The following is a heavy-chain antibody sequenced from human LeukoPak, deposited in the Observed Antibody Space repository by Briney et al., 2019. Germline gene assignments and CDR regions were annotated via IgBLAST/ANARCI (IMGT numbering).Heavy chain of an antibody. V-gene: IGHV1-46*01. CDR1: GYTFTESY. CDR3: ARIRDGYNDAYDI. Sequence: ASVKVSCKASGYTFTESYIHWVRQAPGQRLEWMGLINPGGDNTDYAQNFQGRLTMTSDTSARTVYMELSSLRSEDTAVYYCARIRDGYNDAYDIWGQGTVVTVPS. D-gene: IGHD5-24*01. CDR2: INPGGDNT. J-gene: IGHJ3*02.